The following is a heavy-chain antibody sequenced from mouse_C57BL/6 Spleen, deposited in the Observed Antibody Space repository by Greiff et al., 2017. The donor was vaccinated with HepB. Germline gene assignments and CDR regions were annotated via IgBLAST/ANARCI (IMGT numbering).Heavy chain of an antibody. CDR2: ISDGGSYT. J-gene: IGHJ1*03. D-gene: IGHD4-1*01. CDR3: ATGWYFDV. Sequence: EVKLMESGGGLVKPGGSLKLSCAASGFTFSSYAMSWVRQTPEKRLEWVATISDGGSYTYYPDNVKGRFTLSRDNAKNNLYLQMSHLKSEDTAMYYCATGWYFDVWGTGTTVTVSS. CDR1: GFTFSSYA. V-gene: IGHV5-4*03.